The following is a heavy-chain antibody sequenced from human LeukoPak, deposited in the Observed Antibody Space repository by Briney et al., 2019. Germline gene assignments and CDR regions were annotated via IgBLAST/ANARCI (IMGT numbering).Heavy chain of an antibody. J-gene: IGHJ3*02. CDR1: VYTFTGYY. D-gene: IGHD5-12*01. CDR3: AGESRSGYDHDAFDI. CDR2: INPNSGGT. Sequence: ASVNVSCKASVYTFTGYYMHWVRQAPGQGLEWLGWINPNSGGTNYAQKLQGRVTMTSDTSISTAYMELSRLRSDDTAVYYCAGESRSGYDHDAFDIWGQGTMVTVSS. V-gene: IGHV1-2*02.